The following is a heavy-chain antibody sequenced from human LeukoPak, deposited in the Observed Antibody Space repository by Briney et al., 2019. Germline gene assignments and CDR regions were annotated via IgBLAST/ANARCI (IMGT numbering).Heavy chain of an antibody. Sequence: PGGSLRLSCAASGFTFSSYEMNWVRQAPGKGLEWVSYISSSGSTIYYADSVKGRFTISRDNAKNSLYLQMNSLRAEDTAVYYCARDRGLAYCGGDCYSDAFDIWGQGTMVTVSS. J-gene: IGHJ3*02. D-gene: IGHD2-21*02. CDR1: GFTFSSYE. CDR3: ARDRGLAYCGGDCYSDAFDI. CDR2: ISSSGSTI. V-gene: IGHV3-48*03.